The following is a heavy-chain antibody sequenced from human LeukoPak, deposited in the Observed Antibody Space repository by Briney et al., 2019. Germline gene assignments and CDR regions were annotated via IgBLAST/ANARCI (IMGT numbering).Heavy chain of an antibody. CDR2: LYYIGST. V-gene: IGHV4-39*01. D-gene: IGHD3-3*01. Sequence: SETLSLTCSVSGDSITSNDYFWGWLRPPPGKGLEWIGNLYYIGSTYYNPSLKSRVTMSVDTSKNQFSLRLSSVTAADTAVYYCARVRRAIFGVASYYYYMDVWGKGTTVTVSS. CDR1: GDSITSNDYF. CDR3: ARVRRAIFGVASYYYYMDV. J-gene: IGHJ6*03.